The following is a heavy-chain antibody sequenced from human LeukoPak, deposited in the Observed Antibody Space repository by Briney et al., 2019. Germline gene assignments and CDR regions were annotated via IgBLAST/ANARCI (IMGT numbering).Heavy chain of an antibody. J-gene: IGHJ6*03. CDR3: ARVSMVRGPNYIFYYMDV. V-gene: IGHV1-24*01. CDR2: FDPEDGET. CDR1: GYTLTELS. Sequence: ASVKVSCKVSGYTLTELSMHWVRQAPGKGLEWMGGFDPEDGETIYAQKFQGRVTMTEDTSTDTAYMELSSLRSEDTAVYYCARVSMVRGPNYIFYYMDVWGKGTTVTISS. D-gene: IGHD3-10*01.